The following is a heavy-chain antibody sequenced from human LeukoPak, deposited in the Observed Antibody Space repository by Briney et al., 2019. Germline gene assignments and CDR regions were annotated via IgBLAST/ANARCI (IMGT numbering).Heavy chain of an antibody. CDR3: ARAKPKNMVRGLIMRRESRYYFDY. Sequence: PGGSLRLSCAASGFTFSSYSMNWVRQAPGKGLEWVSSISSSSSYIYYADSVKGRFTISRDNSKSTLYIQMNSLRAEDTAVYYCARAKPKNMVRGLIMRRESRYYFDYWGQGTLVTVSS. V-gene: IGHV3-21*04. D-gene: IGHD3-10*01. J-gene: IGHJ4*02. CDR2: ISSSSSYI. CDR1: GFTFSSYS.